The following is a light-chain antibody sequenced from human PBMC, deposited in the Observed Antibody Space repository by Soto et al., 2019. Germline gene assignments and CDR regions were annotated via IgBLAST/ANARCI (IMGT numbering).Light chain of an antibody. CDR3: QQYHSSPWT. CDR2: VAS. CDR1: QSVSSSY. Sequence: EIVLTQSPGTLSLSPGERATLSCRASQSVSSSYLAWYQQKPGQAPRLLIYVASSRATGIPDRFSGSGSGTDFTLTITRLEPEDSAVYYCQQYHSSPWTFGQGTKVEIK. V-gene: IGKV3-20*01. J-gene: IGKJ1*01.